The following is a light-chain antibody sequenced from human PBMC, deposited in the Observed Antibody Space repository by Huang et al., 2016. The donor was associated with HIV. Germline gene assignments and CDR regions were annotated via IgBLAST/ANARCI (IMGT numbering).Light chain of an antibody. Sequence: IVLTQSPATLSLSPGERATLSCRASQSISNYLAWYQQKPGQAPRLLIYDASNRDNGIPARFSGSGSGTDFTITISRLESEDFAVYYCQQRSRTCGGGTKVEIK. CDR3: QQRSRT. CDR1: QSISNY. V-gene: IGKV3-11*01. J-gene: IGKJ4*02. CDR2: DAS.